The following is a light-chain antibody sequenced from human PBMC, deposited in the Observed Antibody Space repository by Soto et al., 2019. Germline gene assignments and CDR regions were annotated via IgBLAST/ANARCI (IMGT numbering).Light chain of an antibody. Sequence: QSALTQPASVSGSPGQSITISCSGTSSDIGSYNHVAWYQQFPGKSPKLTIYEVSRRPSGVSSRFSGSKSGNTASLTTSGLQPQEEADYFCIAYTGSSTSYVFGSGSQGHRP. V-gene: IGLV2-14*01. CDR2: EVS. CDR3: IAYTGSSTSYV. J-gene: IGLJ1*01. CDR1: SSDIGSYNH.